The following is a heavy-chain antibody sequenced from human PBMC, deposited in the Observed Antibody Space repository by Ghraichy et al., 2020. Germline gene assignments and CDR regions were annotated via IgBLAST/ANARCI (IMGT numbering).Heavy chain of an antibody. V-gene: IGHV5-51*01. CDR1: GYSFTSYW. D-gene: IGHD6-6*01. CDR2: TYPGDADT. J-gene: IGHJ4*02. CDR3: ARGGVAALRGLFDY. Sequence: GESLNISCKGSGYSFTSYWIGWVRQMPGKGLEWVGITYPGDADTRYSPSFQGQVTISADKSISTAYLQWSSLKASDTAMYYGARGGVAALRGLFDYWGQGTLVTVSS.